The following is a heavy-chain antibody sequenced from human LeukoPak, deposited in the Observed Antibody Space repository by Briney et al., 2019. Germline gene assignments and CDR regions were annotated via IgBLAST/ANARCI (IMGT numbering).Heavy chain of an antibody. V-gene: IGHV4-34*01. Sequence: PSETLSLTCAVYGGSFSGYYWSWVRQPPGKGLEWIGEINHSGSTNYNPSLKSRVTISVDTSRNQFSLKLSSVTAADTAVYYCARGGDPRYCSSTSCFFYAFDIWGQGTMVTVSS. D-gene: IGHD2-2*01. CDR1: GGSFSGYY. CDR2: INHSGST. J-gene: IGHJ3*02. CDR3: ARGGDPRYCSSTSCFFYAFDI.